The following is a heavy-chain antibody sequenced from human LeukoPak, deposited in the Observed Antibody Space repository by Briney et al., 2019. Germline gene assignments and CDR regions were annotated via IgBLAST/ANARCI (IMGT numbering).Heavy chain of an antibody. J-gene: IGHJ4*02. CDR2: INSDGSST. Sequence: GGSLRLSCAASGFTFSTYWMHWVRQAPGKGLVWVSRINSDGSSTSYADSVKGRFTISRDNAMSTLYLQMDSLRAEDTAVYYCARPYSYHDFWDWGQGTLVTVSS. CDR1: GFTFSTYW. CDR3: ARPYSYHDFWD. V-gene: IGHV3-74*01. D-gene: IGHD3-3*01.